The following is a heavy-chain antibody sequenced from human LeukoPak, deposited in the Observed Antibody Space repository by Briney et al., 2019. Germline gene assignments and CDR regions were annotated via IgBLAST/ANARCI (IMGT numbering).Heavy chain of an antibody. D-gene: IGHD1-7*01. V-gene: IGHV1-46*01. CDR2: INPSGGST. Sequence: ASVKVSCKASGYTFTSYYMHWVRQAPGQGLEWMGIINPSGGSTSYAQKFQGRVTMTRDTSTSTAYMELSSLRSEDTAVYYCARDGTSFGFDYWGQGTLVTVSS. CDR3: ARDGTSFGFDY. CDR1: GYTFTSYY. J-gene: IGHJ4*02.